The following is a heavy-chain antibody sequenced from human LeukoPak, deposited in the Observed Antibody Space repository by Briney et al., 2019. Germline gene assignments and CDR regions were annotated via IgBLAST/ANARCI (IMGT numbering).Heavy chain of an antibody. CDR2: IKQDGTEK. D-gene: IGHD1-26*01. CDR1: GFTFSSYA. J-gene: IGHJ4*02. V-gene: IGHV3-7*01. Sequence: GGSLRLSCAASGFTFSSYAMSWVRRAPEKGLEWVANIKQDGTEKYYVDSVKGRFTISRDNAKNSLYLQMNSLRAEDTAVYYCARGVSGGSPDYWGQGTLVTVSS. CDR3: ARGVSGGSPDY.